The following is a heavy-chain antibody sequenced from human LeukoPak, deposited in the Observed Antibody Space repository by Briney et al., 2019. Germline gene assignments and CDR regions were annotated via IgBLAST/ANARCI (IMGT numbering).Heavy chain of an antibody. J-gene: IGHJ4*02. D-gene: IGHD3-22*01. CDR2: ISGSSSTI. CDR1: GFTFSNYS. CDR3: ARGSTYYDSSGQVPFDY. V-gene: IGHV3-48*01. Sequence: GGSLRLSCAASGFTFSNYSMNWVRQAPGKGLEWGSYISGSSSTIYYADSVKGRFTISRDNGKNTLYLQMNSLRAEDTAVYYCARGSTYYDSSGQVPFDYWGQGTLVTVSS.